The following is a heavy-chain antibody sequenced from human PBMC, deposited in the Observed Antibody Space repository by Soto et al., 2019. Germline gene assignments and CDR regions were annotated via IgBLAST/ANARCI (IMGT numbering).Heavy chain of an antibody. CDR1: GGTFSSYA. V-gene: IGHV1-69*13. J-gene: IGHJ6*02. Sequence: GASVKVSCKASGGTFSSYAISWVRQAPGQGLEWKGGIIPIFGTANYAQKFQGRVTITADESTSTAYMELSSLRSEDTAVYYCARALGIAVAGYYYYGMDVWGQGTTVTVSS. D-gene: IGHD6-19*01. CDR2: IIPIFGTA. CDR3: ARALGIAVAGYYYYGMDV.